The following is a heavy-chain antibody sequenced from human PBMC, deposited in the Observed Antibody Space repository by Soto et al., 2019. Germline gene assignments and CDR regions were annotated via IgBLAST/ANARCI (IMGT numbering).Heavy chain of an antibody. Sequence: PSETLSLTCTVSGASISTGPYFWSWIRRPPGKGLEWIGYVDYSGSTYYNPSLESRLTMSVNTSQNHFSLQLSSVTAADTAVYFCAREVTMQIYYFDPWGQGTLVTVSS. CDR1: GASISTGPYF. CDR2: VDYSGST. V-gene: IGHV4-30-4*01. CDR3: AREVTMQIYYFDP. D-gene: IGHD2-2*01. J-gene: IGHJ4*02.